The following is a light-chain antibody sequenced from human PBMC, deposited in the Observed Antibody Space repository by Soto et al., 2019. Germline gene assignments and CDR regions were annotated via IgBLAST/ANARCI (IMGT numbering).Light chain of an antibody. CDR3: AVWDDSLNGRV. Sequence: QSVLTQPPSASGTPGQRVTISCSGSRSNIGSNTVNWYQQLPGTAPKLLMYSNNQRPSGVPDRFSDSKSGPSASLAISGLQSENEADYYCAVWDDSLNGRVFGGGTKLTVL. CDR1: RSNIGSNT. V-gene: IGLV1-44*01. CDR2: SNN. J-gene: IGLJ3*02.